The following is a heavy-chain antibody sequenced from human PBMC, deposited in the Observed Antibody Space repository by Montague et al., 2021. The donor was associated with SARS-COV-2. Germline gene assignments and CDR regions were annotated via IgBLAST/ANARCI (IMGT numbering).Heavy chain of an antibody. J-gene: IGHJ4*02. Sequence: TLSLTCSVSGVSVNSGTNYWTWIRQQPEKGLEWIGYIYSSGVTYYNPSLRSRVTISLDTSQNQFSLNLSSVTGADTARYYCARDPRVANYFDYWGQGTPVTVSS. CDR1: GVSVNSGTNY. V-gene: IGHV4-31*03. D-gene: IGHD3-10*01. CDR2: IYSSGVT. CDR3: ARDPRVANYFDY.